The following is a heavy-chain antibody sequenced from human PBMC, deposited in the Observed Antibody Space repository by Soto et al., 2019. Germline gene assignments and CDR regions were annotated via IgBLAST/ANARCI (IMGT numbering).Heavy chain of an antibody. J-gene: IGHJ4*02. CDR3: TTSAVVLGLHKDY. V-gene: IGHV3-15*01. CDR2: IKSKTDGGTT. CDR1: GFTFSNAW. D-gene: IGHD3-10*01. Sequence: EVQLVESGGGLVKPGGSLRLSCAASGFTFSNAWMSWVRQAPGKGLEWVGRIKSKTDGGTTDYAAPVKGRFTISRDDSKNTLYMQMNSLKTADTAVYYCTTSAVVLGLHKDYCGQGTLVTVSS.